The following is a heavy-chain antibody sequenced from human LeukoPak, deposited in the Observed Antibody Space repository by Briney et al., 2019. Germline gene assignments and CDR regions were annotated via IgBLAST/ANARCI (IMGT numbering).Heavy chain of an antibody. D-gene: IGHD7-27*01. V-gene: IGHV4-31*03. CDR3: ARDLTGDQFFDP. J-gene: IGHJ5*02. Sequence: SETLSLTCHVSGGSISNDGYYWSWIRQHPGKRLEWLGYIYYSGSTYYNPSLKSRVTLSVDTSKSQFSLRLSSVTAADTAVYYCARDLTGDQFFDPWGQGTLVTVSS. CDR1: GGSISNDGYY. CDR2: IYYSGST.